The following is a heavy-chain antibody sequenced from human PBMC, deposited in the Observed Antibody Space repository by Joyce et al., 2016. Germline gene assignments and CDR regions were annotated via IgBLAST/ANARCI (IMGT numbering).Heavy chain of an antibody. Sequence: QVQLQASGPGLVKPSGTLSLTCAVSGGSISSAHWWSWVRQPPGKRLEWIGAIYLGGGTTYDPSLMSRVSISVDKTKNQLSLKMNSVTAADTAVYYCARNGAYSQDSWGQGTLVTVSS. J-gene: IGHJ5*01. D-gene: IGHD5-12*01. CDR2: IYLGGGT. CDR3: ARNGAYSQDS. CDR1: GGSISSAHW. V-gene: IGHV4-4*02.